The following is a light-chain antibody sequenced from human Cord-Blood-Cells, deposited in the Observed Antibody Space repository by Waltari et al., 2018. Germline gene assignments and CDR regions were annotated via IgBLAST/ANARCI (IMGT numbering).Light chain of an antibody. CDR1: QSVLYSSNNKNY. V-gene: IGKV4-1*01. CDR3: QQYYSTPRT. CDR2: WAS. Sequence: DIVMTQSPDALAVSLGGRATINCKSSQSVLYSSNNKNYLDWYQQKPGQPPKLLIYWASTRECGVPDRFSGSGSGTDFTLTISSLQAEDVAVYYCQQYYSTPRTFGQGTKVEIK. J-gene: IGKJ1*01.